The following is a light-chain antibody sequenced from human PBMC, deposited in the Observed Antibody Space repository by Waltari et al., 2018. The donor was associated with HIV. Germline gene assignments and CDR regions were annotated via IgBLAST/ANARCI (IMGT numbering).Light chain of an antibody. V-gene: IGLV3-9*01. CDR3: QVWDYSVF. CDR1: NVGTKD. J-gene: IGLJ2*01. CDR2: NDV. Sequence: SYELTQPLSVSVALGQTARITCGGNNVGTKDVHWYQQKSGQAPLLVIYNDVNRPSGIPGRFSASKSRNTATLTIGGAQAGDEADYYWQVWDYSVFFGGGTKLTVL.